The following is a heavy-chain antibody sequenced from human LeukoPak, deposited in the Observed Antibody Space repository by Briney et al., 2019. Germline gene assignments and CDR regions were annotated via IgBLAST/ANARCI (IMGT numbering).Heavy chain of an antibody. V-gene: IGHV3-23*01. Sequence: QAGGSLRLSRAASGFTFSSYGMSWVRQAPGKGLEWVSAISGSGGSTYYADSVRGRFTISRDNSKNTLYLQMNSLRAEDTAVYYCAKDLRIVVVAASFDYWGQGTLVTVSS. CDR2: ISGSGGST. J-gene: IGHJ4*02. D-gene: IGHD2-15*01. CDR1: GFTFSSYG. CDR3: AKDLRIVVVAASFDY.